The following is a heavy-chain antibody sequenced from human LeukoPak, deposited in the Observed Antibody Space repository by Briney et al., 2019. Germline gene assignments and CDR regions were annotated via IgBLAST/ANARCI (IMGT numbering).Heavy chain of an antibody. CDR3: ASTLNYYDSSGYSLSYFDY. CDR1: GYTFTSYG. V-gene: IGHV1-18*01. D-gene: IGHD3-22*01. Sequence: ASVKVSCKASGYTFTSYGISWVRQAPGQGLEWMGWISAYNGNTNYAQKLQGRVTMTTDTSTSTAYMELRSLRSDDTAVYYCASTLNYYDSSGYSLSYFDYWGQGTLVTVSS. J-gene: IGHJ4*02. CDR2: ISAYNGNT.